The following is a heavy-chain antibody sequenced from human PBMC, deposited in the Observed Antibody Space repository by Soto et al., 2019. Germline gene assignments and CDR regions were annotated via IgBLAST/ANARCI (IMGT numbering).Heavy chain of an antibody. CDR3: ARGIVGADHFDY. Sequence: ASVKVSCKASGYTFTSYGISWVRQAPGQGLEWMGIINPSGGSTSYAQKFQGRVTMTRDTSTSTVYMELSSLRSEDTAVYYCARGIVGADHFDYWGQGTLVTVSS. CDR2: INPSGGST. CDR1: GYTFTSYG. J-gene: IGHJ4*02. V-gene: IGHV1-46*01. D-gene: IGHD1-26*01.